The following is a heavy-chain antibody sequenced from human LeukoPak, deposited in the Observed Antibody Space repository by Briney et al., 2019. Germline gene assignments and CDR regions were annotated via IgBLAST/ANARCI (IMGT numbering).Heavy chain of an antibody. CDR1: GFTFSSYA. CDR3: AKARFYSRGSYHGRDYFDY. D-gene: IGHD1-26*01. J-gene: IGHJ4*02. CDR2: ISGSGGST. V-gene: IGHV3-23*01. Sequence: PGGSLRLSCAASGFTFSSYAMSWVRQAPGKGLEWVSAISGSGGSTYYADSVKGRFTISRDNSKNTLYLQMNSLRAEDTAVYYSAKARFYSRGSYHGRDYFDYWGQGTLVTVSS.